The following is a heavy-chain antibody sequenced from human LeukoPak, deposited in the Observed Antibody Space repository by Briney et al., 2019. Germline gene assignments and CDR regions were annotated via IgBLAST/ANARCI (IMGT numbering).Heavy chain of an antibody. J-gene: IGHJ4*02. CDR2: NSASGGST. Sequence: GGSLRLSCAASGFTFNNYAMTWVRQAPGRGLEWVSTNSASGGSTYYADSVKGRFTISRDNSKNTVYLQMNSLRAEDTAVYYCAKVKWPHFDYWGQGILVTVSS. CDR1: GFTFNNYA. D-gene: IGHD5-12*01. V-gene: IGHV3-23*01. CDR3: AKVKWPHFDY.